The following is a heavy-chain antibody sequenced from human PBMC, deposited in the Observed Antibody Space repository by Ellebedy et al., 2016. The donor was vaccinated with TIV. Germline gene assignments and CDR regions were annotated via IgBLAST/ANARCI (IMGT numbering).Heavy chain of an antibody. CDR3: ATQSGGSLRHSLDC. J-gene: IGHJ4*02. D-gene: IGHD2-15*01. CDR1: GFTFSSYS. V-gene: IGHV3-48*01. Sequence: GESLKISCAASGFTFSSYSMNWVRQAPGKGLEWVSYISDSDTIYYADSVRGRFTISRDKANKSVYLQMNSLRVEDTAIYYCATQSGGSLRHSLDCWGQGTLVTVSS. CDR2: ISDSDTI.